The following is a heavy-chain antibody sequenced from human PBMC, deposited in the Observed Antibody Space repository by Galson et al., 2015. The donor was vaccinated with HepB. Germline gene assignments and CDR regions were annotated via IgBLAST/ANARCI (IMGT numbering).Heavy chain of an antibody. V-gene: IGHV1-69*10. J-gene: IGHJ5*02. CDR1: GGIFSSNT. CDR2: IIPIFEIS. Sequence: SVKVSCKASGGIFSSNTVSWVRQAPGQGLEWMGRIIPIFEISNYAQKFQGRVTLTADKSTSTAYMELSSLRSEDTAVYFCARDSVPGSYDNSWFDPWGQGTLVTVSS. D-gene: IGHD3-10*01. CDR3: ARDSVPGSYDNSWFDP.